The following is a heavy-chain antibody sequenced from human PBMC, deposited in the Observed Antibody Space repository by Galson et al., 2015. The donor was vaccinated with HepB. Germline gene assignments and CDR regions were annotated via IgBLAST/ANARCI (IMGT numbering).Heavy chain of an antibody. V-gene: IGHV3-7*03. J-gene: IGHJ3*02. CDR3: ARGPRYGAFDI. D-gene: IGHD4-17*01. Sequence: SLRLSCAASGFSFSGSWMSWVRQAPGKGLEWVANIQQDASEKYYVDSVKGRFAIPRDNAKTSLYLQMNSLGAEDTAVYYCARGPRYGAFDIWGQGTVVTVSS. CDR1: GFSFSGSW. CDR2: IQQDASEK.